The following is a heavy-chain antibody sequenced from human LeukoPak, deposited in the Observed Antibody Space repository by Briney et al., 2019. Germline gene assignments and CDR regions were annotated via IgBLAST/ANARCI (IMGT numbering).Heavy chain of an antibody. J-gene: IGHJ6*02. CDR3: ARGYCSSTSCTDYYYGMDV. Sequence: GGSLRLSCAASGFTLSSNYMSWVRQAPGKGLEWVSVIYSGGSTYYADSVKGRFTISRDNSKNTLYLQMNSLRAEDTAVYYCARGYCSSTSCTDYYYGMDVWGQGTTVTVSS. V-gene: IGHV3-53*01. CDR2: IYSGGST. D-gene: IGHD2-2*01. CDR1: GFTLSSNY.